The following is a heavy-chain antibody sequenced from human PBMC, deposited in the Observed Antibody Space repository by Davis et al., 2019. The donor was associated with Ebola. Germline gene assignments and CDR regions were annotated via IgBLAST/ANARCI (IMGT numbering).Heavy chain of an antibody. Sequence: SETLSLTCTVSGGPISTYYWSWIRQPAEKEPEWIGRIYSSGTTNYNPSLKSRITMSVDTSKNQFSLKLTSVAAADTAVYYCARVGTGGSAWHFDLWGRGTLVTVSS. CDR1: GGPISTYY. V-gene: IGHV4-4*07. D-gene: IGHD2-8*02. CDR2: IYSSGTT. CDR3: ARVGTGGSAWHFDL. J-gene: IGHJ2*01.